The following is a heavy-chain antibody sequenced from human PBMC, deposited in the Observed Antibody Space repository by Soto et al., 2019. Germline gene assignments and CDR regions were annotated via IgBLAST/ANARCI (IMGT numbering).Heavy chain of an antibody. V-gene: IGHV3-30-3*01. J-gene: IGHJ4*02. CDR1: GFSFSICP. CDR3: ARDPKTSGGQHWAFNYFDS. Sequence: QVQLVESGGGVVQPGRSLRLSCAASGFSFSICPMHWVRQAPGKGPEWVALISYDGTNKFYADSVKGRFTISRDNSKSTLYLQVDSLGPEDAAVYYCARDPKTSGGQHWAFNYFDSWGQGTLVTVSS. CDR2: ISYDGTNK. D-gene: IGHD7-27*01.